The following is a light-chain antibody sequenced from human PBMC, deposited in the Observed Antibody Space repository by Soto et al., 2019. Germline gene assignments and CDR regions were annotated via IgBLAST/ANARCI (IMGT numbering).Light chain of an antibody. CDR3: QQSDSLPIT. V-gene: IGKV1-33*01. CDR2: DAS. Sequence: DIQMTQSPSSLSASVGDRVTITCRASQDISNYLNWYQQRPEKAPKLLIYDASNLERGVPSRFSGTRSGTHFTFAITSLPPEDFATYYCQQSDSLPITFGQGTRLEI. CDR1: QDISNY. J-gene: IGKJ5*01.